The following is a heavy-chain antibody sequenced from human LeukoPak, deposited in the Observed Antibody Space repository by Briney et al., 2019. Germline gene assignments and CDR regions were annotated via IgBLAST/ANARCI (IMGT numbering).Heavy chain of an antibody. V-gene: IGHV3-23*01. J-gene: IGHJ4*02. Sequence: GGSLRLSCAASGFTFSSYGMSWVRQAPGKGLEWVSATSGSGAKTFYADSVKGRFTISRDNSRNTLYLQMNSVRAEDTALYYCAKDLHWGLDYWGQGTLVTVSS. CDR1: GFTFSSYG. CDR3: AKDLHWGLDY. CDR2: TSGSGAKT. D-gene: IGHD7-27*01.